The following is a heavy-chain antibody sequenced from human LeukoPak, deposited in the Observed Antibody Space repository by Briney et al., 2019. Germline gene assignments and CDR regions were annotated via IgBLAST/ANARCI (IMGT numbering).Heavy chain of an antibody. CDR1: GGSISSGGYS. CDR3: ARDLGGDGYNL. Sequence: SQTLSLTCAVSGGSISSGGYSWSWIRQPPGKGLEWIGYIYHSGSTYYNPSLKSRVTISVDRSKNQFSLKLSSVTAADTAVYYCARDLGGDGYNLWGQGTLVTVSS. J-gene: IGHJ4*02. D-gene: IGHD5-24*01. CDR2: IYHSGST. V-gene: IGHV4-30-2*01.